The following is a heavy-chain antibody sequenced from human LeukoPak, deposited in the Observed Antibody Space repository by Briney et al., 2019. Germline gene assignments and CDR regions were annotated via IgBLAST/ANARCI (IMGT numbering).Heavy chain of an antibody. V-gene: IGHV6-1*01. CDR3: ARRLTQYDCFDP. CDR2: TYYRSTWYN. CDR1: GDSVSSNGVT. D-gene: IGHD2-2*01. Sequence: SQTLSLTCGISGDSVSSNGVTWNWIRQSTSRGLEWLGRTYYRSTWYNDYAVSVRGRITVNPDTSKNQFSLHLNSVTPEDTAVYYCARRLTQYDCFDPWGQGILVTVSS. J-gene: IGHJ5*02.